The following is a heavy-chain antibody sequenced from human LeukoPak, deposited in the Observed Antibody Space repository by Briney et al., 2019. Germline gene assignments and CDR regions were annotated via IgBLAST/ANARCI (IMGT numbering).Heavy chain of an antibody. D-gene: IGHD6-19*01. CDR3: ARCRVAVAGTKRVDNWFDP. Sequence: RRASVKLSCKVSGYTFTGYYMHWVRQAPGEGLEWMGWINPNSGGTNYAQTFQGRVTMTRDTSISTAYMELSRLRSDDTAVYYCARCRVAVAGTKRVDNWFDPWGQGTVVTVSS. J-gene: IGHJ5*02. CDR2: INPNSGGT. V-gene: IGHV1-2*02. CDR1: GYTFTGYY.